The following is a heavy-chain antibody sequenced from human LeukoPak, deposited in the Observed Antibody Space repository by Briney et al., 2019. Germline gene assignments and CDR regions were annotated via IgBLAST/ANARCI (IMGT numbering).Heavy chain of an antibody. V-gene: IGHV1-18*01. CDR2: ISAYNSNT. CDR3: ARGPYGSA. J-gene: IGHJ5*02. Sequence: ASVRVSCTASGYTFTSYGISWVRQAPGQGLEWMGWISAYNSNTNYAQKLQGRVTMTRNTSISTAYMELSSLRSEDTAVYYCARGPYGSAWGQGTLVTVSS. CDR1: GYTFTSYG. D-gene: IGHD3-10*01.